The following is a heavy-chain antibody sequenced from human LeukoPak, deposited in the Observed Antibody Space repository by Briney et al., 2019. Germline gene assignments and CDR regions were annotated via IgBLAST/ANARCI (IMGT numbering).Heavy chain of an antibody. J-gene: IGHJ4*02. CDR3: ARFSSGCSTSSCYLTY. CDR1: GGSISSYY. D-gene: IGHD2-2*01. Sequence: SETLSLTCTVSGGSISSYYWSWIRQPPGKGLEWIGYIYTSGSTNYNPSLTSRVTISLDTSNNQFSLKLTSMTAADTAVYYCARFSSGCSTSSCYLTYWGQGTLVTVS. CDR2: IYTSGST. V-gene: IGHV4-4*09.